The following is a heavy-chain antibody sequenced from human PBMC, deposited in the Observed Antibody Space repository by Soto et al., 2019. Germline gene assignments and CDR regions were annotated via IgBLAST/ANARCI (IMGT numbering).Heavy chain of an antibody. CDR2: IYSGGST. Sequence: GGSVRLSCSASGVSVSSNYMSWVRQAPGKGLEWVSVIYSGGSTYYADSVKGRFTISRDNSKNTLYLQMNSLRAEDTAVYYCARDRVESGYPEYFQHWGQGNLVTVSS. V-gene: IGHV3-53*01. J-gene: IGHJ1*01. CDR1: GVSVSSNY. D-gene: IGHD3-22*01. CDR3: ARDRVESGYPEYFQH.